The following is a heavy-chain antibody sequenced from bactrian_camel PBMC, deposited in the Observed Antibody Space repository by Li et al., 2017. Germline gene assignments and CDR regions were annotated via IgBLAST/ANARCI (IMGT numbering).Heavy chain of an antibody. J-gene: IGHJ4*01. D-gene: IGHD1*01. Sequence: VQLVESGGGLVQPGGSLRLSCSASGFTFSSNWMRWVHQAPGKGLEWVSTINNNGDRTYYADSVKGRSTISRDNAKNTLSLQLNSLKTEDTAMYYCANGGLYSDGGLAGQGTQVTVS. CDR1: GFTFSSNW. V-gene: IGHV3S1*01. CDR2: INNNGDRT.